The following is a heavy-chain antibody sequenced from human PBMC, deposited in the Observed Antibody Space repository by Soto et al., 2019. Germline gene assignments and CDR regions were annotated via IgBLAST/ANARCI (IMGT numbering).Heavy chain of an antibody. D-gene: IGHD2-8*02. V-gene: IGHV3-23*01. CDR3: AKATGTGGGAFDI. CDR2: ILVSDST. J-gene: IGHJ3*02. CDR1: GFICSSYD. Sequence: PGGSLRLSCAASGFICSSYDMSWVRQAPGKGLEWVSTILVSDSTHYEDSVRGRFTISRDRSKNTVYLQMNSLTAGDTAVYYCAKATGTGGGAFDICGQGTMVTVSS.